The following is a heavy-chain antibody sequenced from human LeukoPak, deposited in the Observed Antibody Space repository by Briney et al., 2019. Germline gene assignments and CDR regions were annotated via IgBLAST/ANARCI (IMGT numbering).Heavy chain of an antibody. J-gene: IGHJ6*03. CDR1: GFPFSSHG. Sequence: GGSLRLSCAASGFPFSSHGMSWVRQAPGKGLVWVSGIIGGGGSTYYADSVKGRFTISGDNSKNTLYLQMNSLRAEDTAVYYCARDPYSGAYGDTYYYFMDVWGKGTTVTISS. D-gene: IGHD1-26*01. CDR3: ARDPYSGAYGDTYYYFMDV. CDR2: IIGGGGST. V-gene: IGHV3-23*01.